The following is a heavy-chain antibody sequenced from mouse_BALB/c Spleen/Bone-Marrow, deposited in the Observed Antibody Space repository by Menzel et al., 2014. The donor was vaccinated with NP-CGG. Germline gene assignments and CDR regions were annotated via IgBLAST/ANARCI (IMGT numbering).Heavy chain of an antibody. CDR2: INPDSSTI. CDR1: GFDFSRYW. J-gene: IGHJ2*01. CDR3: ARQGYYGKGDY. V-gene: IGHV4-1*02. D-gene: IGHD2-1*01. Sequence: EVQLQQSGGGLVQPGGSLKLSCAASGFDFSRYWMSWVRQAPGKGLEWIGEINPDSSTINYTPSLKDKFIISRDNAKNTLYLQMSKVRSEDTALYCCARQGYYGKGDYWGQGATLTGSS.